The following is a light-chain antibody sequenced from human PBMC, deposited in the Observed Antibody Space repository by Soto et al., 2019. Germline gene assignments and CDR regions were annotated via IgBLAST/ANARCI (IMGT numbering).Light chain of an antibody. CDR1: KGISSD. CDR3: QQFNSYART. CDR2: DAS. J-gene: IGKJ2*01. Sequence: AIQLTQSPSSLTASVGDRVTITCRASKGISSDLAWYQQKPGKAPKLLIYDASSLESGVRSRFSGSGSGTDFTVIISGLQPEDFATYYCQQFNSYARTFGKGTKLEIK. V-gene: IGKV1-13*02.